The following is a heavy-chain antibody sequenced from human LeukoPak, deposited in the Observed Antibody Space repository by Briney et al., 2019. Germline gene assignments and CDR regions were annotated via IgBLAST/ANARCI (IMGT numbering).Heavy chain of an antibody. V-gene: IGHV3-33*03. CDR3: ARVRALGTSCFDY. D-gene: IGHD2-2*01. CDR2: IWHDGSLK. CDR1: GFTFSTYG. J-gene: IGHJ4*02. Sequence: GGSLRLSCAASGFTFSTYGMHWVRQAPGKGLEWVAVIWHDGSLKYYGESVKGRFTISRDNAKNSLYLQMNSLRAEDTAVYYCARVRALGTSCFDYWGQGTLVTVSS.